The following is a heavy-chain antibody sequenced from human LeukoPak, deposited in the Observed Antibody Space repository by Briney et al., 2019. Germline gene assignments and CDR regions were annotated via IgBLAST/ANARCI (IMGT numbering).Heavy chain of an antibody. CDR2: INPNSGGT. J-gene: IGHJ4*02. CDR1: GYTFTGYY. CDR3: ARPPYGGYGEDFDC. V-gene: IGHV1-2*02. Sequence: ASVKVSCKASGYTFTGYYMHWVRQAPGQGLEWMGWINPNSGGTNYAQKFQGRVTMTRDTSISTVYMELSRLRSDDTAVYYCARPPYGGYGEDFDCWGQGTLVTVSS. D-gene: IGHD5-12*01.